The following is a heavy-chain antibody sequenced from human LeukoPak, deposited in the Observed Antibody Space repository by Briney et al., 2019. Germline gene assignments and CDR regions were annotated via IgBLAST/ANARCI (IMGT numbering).Heavy chain of an antibody. Sequence: SETLSLTCTVSGGSISSYYWSWIRQPPGKGLEWIGYIYYSGSSNYNPALKSRVTISVDTSKNQFSLKLSSVTAADTAVYYCATGRRWLQLGYLDYWGQGTLVTVSS. CDR1: GGSISSYY. CDR3: ATGRRWLQLGYLDY. D-gene: IGHD5-24*01. V-gene: IGHV4-59*01. J-gene: IGHJ4*02. CDR2: IYYSGSS.